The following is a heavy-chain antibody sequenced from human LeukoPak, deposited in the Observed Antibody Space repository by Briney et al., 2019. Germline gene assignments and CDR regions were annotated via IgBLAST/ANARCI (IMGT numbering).Heavy chain of an antibody. V-gene: IGHV3-30-3*01. CDR1: GFTFRNYV. D-gene: IGHD6-19*01. J-gene: IGHJ4*02. CDR2: TSSDLNVK. Sequence: GGSLGLSCAASGFTFRNYVIHWVRQAPGKGLEWVAVTSSDLNVKLYADSVKGRFTISRDNSRSTLYLQMNSLRAEDTAVYYCARGRIAVAGTLDYWGQGTLVTVSS. CDR3: ARGRIAVAGTLDY.